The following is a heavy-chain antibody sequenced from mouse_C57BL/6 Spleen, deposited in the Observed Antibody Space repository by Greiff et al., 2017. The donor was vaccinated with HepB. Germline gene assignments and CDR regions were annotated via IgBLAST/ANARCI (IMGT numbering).Heavy chain of an antibody. CDR1: GFTFSSYG. V-gene: IGHV5-6*02. CDR3: ARHSAMDY. CDR2: ISSGGSYT. J-gene: IGHJ4*01. Sequence: EVKLVESGGDLVKPGGSLKLSCAASGFTFSSYGMSWVRQTPDKRLEWVATISSGGSYTYYPDSVKGRFTISRDNAKNTLYLQMSSLKSEDTAMYYCARHSAMDYWGQGTSVTVSS.